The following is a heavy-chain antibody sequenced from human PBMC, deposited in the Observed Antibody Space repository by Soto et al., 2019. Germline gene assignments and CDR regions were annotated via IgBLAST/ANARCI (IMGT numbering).Heavy chain of an antibody. CDR1: RGTFTTDA. CDR2: IIPVFGPP. Sequence: QVQLVQSGAEVKKPGSSVSVSCKSSRGTFTTDAISWVRQAPGQGLEWMGVIIPVFGPPTYAQKFQGRLTITADESTTTAHLGLRNLRSEDTAIYYCARGGHNSGWYRTFDFWGQGTLVTVSS. CDR3: ARGGHNSGWYRTFDF. V-gene: IGHV1-69*01. J-gene: IGHJ4*02. D-gene: IGHD6-13*01.